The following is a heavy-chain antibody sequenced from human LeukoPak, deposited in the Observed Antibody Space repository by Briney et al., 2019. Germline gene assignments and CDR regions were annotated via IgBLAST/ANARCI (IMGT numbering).Heavy chain of an antibody. D-gene: IGHD2-2*01. V-gene: IGHV3-21*01. CDR2: ISSSSSYI. J-gene: IGHJ4*02. CDR1: GFTFSSYS. CDR3: ATTRASPESIRYYFDY. Sequence: AGGSLRLSCAASGFTFSSYSMNWVRQAPGKGLEWVSSISSSSSYIYYADSVKGRFTISRDNAKNSLYLQMNSLRAEDTAVYYCATTRASPESIRYYFDYWGQGSLVTGSS.